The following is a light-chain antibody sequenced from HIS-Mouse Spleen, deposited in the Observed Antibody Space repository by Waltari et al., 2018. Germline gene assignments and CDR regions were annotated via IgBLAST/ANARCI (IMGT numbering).Light chain of an antibody. Sequence: QSALTQPASVSGSPGQSITISCTGTSSYVGGYNFVPWYQQHPGKAPKLMIYDVSNRPSGVSNRFSGSKSGNTASLTISGLQAEDEADYYCSSYTSSSTWVFGGGTKLTVL. CDR1: SSYVGGYNF. V-gene: IGLV2-14*03. CDR3: SSYTSSSTWV. J-gene: IGLJ3*02. CDR2: DVS.